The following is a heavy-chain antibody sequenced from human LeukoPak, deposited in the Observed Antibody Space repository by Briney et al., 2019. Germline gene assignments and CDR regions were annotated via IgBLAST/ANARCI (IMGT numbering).Heavy chain of an antibody. V-gene: IGHV1-18*01. CDR2: ISAYNGDT. CDR1: GYTFTSYG. CDR3: AREFTTSSSWYLMGPDYYYYGMDV. Sequence: GASVKVSCKASGYTFTSYGISWVRQAPGQGFEWVAWISAYNGDTNYGQKLQGRVSMTTETSTSTAYMELRSLRSDDTAVYYCAREFTTSSSWYLMGPDYYYYGMDVWGQGTTVTVSS. D-gene: IGHD6-13*01. J-gene: IGHJ6*02.